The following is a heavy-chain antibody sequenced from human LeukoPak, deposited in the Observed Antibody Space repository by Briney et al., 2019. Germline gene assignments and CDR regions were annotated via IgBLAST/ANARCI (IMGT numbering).Heavy chain of an antibody. CDR3: AKTPGITGTTNY. J-gene: IGHJ4*02. V-gene: IGHV3-23*01. D-gene: IGHD1-7*01. Sequence: GGSLRLSCAASGFTFSSYWMHWVRQAPGKGLEWVSAISGSGGSTYYADSVKGRFTISRDNSKNTLYLQMNSLRAEDTAVYYCAKTPGITGTTNYWGQGTLVTVSS. CDR2: ISGSGGST. CDR1: GFTFSSYW.